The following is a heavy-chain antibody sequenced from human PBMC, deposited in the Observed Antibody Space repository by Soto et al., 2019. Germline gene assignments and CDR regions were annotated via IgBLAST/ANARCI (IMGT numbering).Heavy chain of an antibody. D-gene: IGHD3-22*01. CDR1: GGSFSVYY. CDR2: INHSGST. CDR3: ARQRRTYYYDSSGYWTWFDP. Sequence: SEPLALTCAGYGGSFSVYYWSWIRHPPGKGLEWIGEINHSGSTNYNPSLKSRVTISVDTSKNQFSLKLSSVTAADTAVYYCARQRRTYYYDSSGYWTWFDPWGQGTLVTVSS. J-gene: IGHJ5*02. V-gene: IGHV4-34*01.